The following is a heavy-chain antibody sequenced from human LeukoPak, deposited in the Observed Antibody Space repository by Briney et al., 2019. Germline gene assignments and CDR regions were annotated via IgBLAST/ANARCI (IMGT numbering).Heavy chain of an antibody. CDR2: IYYSGST. CDR3: ASFLGALDY. Sequence: SETLSLTCTVSGGSISSYYWSWIRQPPGKGLEWIGYIYYSGSTNYNPSLKSRVTISVDKSKNQFSLELSSVTAADTAVYYCASFLGALDYWGQGTLVTVSS. J-gene: IGHJ4*02. D-gene: IGHD1-26*01. V-gene: IGHV4-59*12. CDR1: GGSISSYY.